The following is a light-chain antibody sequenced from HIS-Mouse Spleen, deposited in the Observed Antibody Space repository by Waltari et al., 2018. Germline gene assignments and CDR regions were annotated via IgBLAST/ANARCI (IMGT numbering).Light chain of an antibody. CDR3: AAWDDSLSDWV. V-gene: IGLV1-47*01. CDR1: RSNIGSNY. J-gene: IGLJ3*02. Sequence: QSVLTQPPSASGTPGQRVTISCSGSRSNIGSNYVYWYQQLPGTAPKLLIYRNNQRPSGVPDRFSGSKSGTSASLAISGLRSEDEADYYCAAWDDSLSDWVFGGGTKLTVL. CDR2: RNN.